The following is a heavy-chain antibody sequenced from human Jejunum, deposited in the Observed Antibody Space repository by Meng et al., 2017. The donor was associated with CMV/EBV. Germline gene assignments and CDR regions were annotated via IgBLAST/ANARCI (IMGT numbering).Heavy chain of an antibody. CDR1: DGYA. J-gene: IGHJ5*02. CDR2: ISWNSGTI. V-gene: IGHV3-9*01. D-gene: IGHD3-3*01. Sequence: DGYAMHWVRQAPGKGLEWVSSISWNSGTIGYADSVKGRFTISRDNAKNSLYLQMNSLRDEDTAVYYCAKDRDSWSGYYTIAWFDPWGQGTLVTVSS. CDR3: AKDRDSWSGYYTIAWFDP.